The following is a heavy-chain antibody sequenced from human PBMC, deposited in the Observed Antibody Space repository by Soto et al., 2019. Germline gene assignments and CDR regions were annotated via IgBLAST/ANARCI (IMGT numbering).Heavy chain of an antibody. Sequence: GGSLILSCAASGFTFSSSAFHWVRPAPGRGLEWVALISYDGNNKYYADSVKGRFTISRDNSKNTLYLQMNSLRTGDTAVYYCAREVASYDTSGYFDYWGQGTLVTVSS. CDR3: AREVASYDTSGYFDY. D-gene: IGHD3-22*01. V-gene: IGHV3-30-3*01. CDR1: GFTFSSSA. J-gene: IGHJ4*02. CDR2: ISYDGNNK.